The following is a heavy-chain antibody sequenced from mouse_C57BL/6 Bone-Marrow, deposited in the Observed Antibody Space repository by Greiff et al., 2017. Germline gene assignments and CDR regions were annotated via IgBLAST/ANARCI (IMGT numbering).Heavy chain of an antibody. D-gene: IGHD1-1*01. V-gene: IGHV14-1*01. Sequence: VQLQQSGAELVRPGASVKLSCTASGFNIKDYYMHWVKQRPEQGLEWIGRIDPEDGDTEYAPKFQGKATMTADTSSNPAYMQLSSLTSEDTSVYYWTTGTLDYGSSSYYFDYWGQGTTLTVSS. J-gene: IGHJ2*01. CDR1: GFNIKDYY. CDR2: IDPEDGDT. CDR3: TTGTLDYGSSSYYFDY.